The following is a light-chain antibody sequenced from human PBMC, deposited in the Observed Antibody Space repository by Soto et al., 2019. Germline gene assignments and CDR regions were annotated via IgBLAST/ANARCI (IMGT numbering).Light chain of an antibody. CDR1: QSVSSN. CDR2: GAS. J-gene: IGKJ1*01. CDR3: QQYNNWTPWT. V-gene: IGKV3-15*01. Sequence: EIGIKQSPATLSVSPGERATLSFRASQSVSSNLAWYQQKPGQAPRLLIYGASTRATGIPARFSGSGSGTEFTLTISSLQSEDFAVYYCQQYNNWTPWTFGQGTNVDI.